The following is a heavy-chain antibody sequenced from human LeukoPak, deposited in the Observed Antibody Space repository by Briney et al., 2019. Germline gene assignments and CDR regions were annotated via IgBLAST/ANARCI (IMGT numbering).Heavy chain of an antibody. Sequence: ASVKVSCKASGYTFTSYDINWVRQATGQGLEWMGWMNPNSGNTGYAQKFQGRVTMTRNTSISTAYMELSRLRSDDTAVYYCARERVAARRRNFDYWGQGTLVTVSS. CDR1: GYTFTSYD. V-gene: IGHV1-8*01. CDR3: ARERVAARRRNFDY. J-gene: IGHJ4*02. D-gene: IGHD6-6*01. CDR2: MNPNSGNT.